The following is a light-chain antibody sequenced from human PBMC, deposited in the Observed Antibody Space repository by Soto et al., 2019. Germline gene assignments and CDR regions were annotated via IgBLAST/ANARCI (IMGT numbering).Light chain of an antibody. CDR2: DVT. Sequence: QSALTQPASMSGSPGQSITISCTGTSSDVGGYNYVSWYQQHPGKAPKLMIYDVTNRPSGASNRFSGSKSGNTASLTISGLQAEDEADYYCSSYTSSSTPRVFGTGTKVTVL. V-gene: IGLV2-14*01. CDR1: SSDVGGYNY. CDR3: SSYTSSSTPRV. J-gene: IGLJ1*01.